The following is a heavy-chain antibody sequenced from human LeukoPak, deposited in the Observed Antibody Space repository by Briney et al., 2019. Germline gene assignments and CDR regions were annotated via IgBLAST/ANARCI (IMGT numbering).Heavy chain of an antibody. V-gene: IGHV4-34*01. J-gene: IGHJ4*02. CDR2: INHSGST. Sequence: SETLSLTCAVYGGSFSGYYWSWIRRPPGKGLEWIGEINHSGSTNYNPSLKSRVTISVDTSKNQFSLKLSSVTAADTAVYYCARGRSARDYWGQGTLVTVSS. D-gene: IGHD5-18*01. CDR1: GGSFSGYY. CDR3: ARGRSARDY.